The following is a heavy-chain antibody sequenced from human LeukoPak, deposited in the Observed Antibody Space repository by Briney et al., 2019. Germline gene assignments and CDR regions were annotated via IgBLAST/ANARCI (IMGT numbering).Heavy chain of an antibody. Sequence: GGSLILSCAASGFTFSSYSMNWVRQAPGKGLEWVSSISSSSSYIYYADSVKGRFTISRDNAKNSLYLQMNSLRAEDTAVYYCARERDIVPDYWGQGTLVTVSS. CDR2: ISSSSSYI. CDR1: GFTFSSYS. D-gene: IGHD2-2*01. V-gene: IGHV3-21*01. CDR3: ARERDIVPDY. J-gene: IGHJ4*02.